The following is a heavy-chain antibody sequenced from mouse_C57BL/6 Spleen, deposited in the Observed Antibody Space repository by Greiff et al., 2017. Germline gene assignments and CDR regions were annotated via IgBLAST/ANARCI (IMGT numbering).Heavy chain of an antibody. Sequence: VQLQQPGAELVRPGTSVKLSCKASGYTFTSYWMHWVKQRPGQGLEWIGVIDPSDSYTNYNQKFKGKATLTVDTSSSTAYMQLSSLTSEDSAVYYCARGNYSNYCYAMDYWGQGTSVTVSS. J-gene: IGHJ4*01. D-gene: IGHD2-5*01. V-gene: IGHV1-59*01. CDR1: GYTFTSYW. CDR3: ARGNYSNYCYAMDY. CDR2: IDPSDSYT.